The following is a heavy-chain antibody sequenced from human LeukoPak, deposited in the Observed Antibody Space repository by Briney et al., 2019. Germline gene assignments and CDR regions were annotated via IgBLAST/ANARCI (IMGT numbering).Heavy chain of an antibody. Sequence: SETLSLTCAVSDYSITNGRYWGWIRQSPGKGLEFIGNIFYSGTTCYNPSLKSRVIISVDTSKNEFSLKLTAVTAADTAIYYCARFDFWSGFDYWGQGSRVTVSS. CDR1: DYSITNGRY. CDR2: IFYSGTT. CDR3: ARFDFWSGFDY. V-gene: IGHV4-38-2*01. J-gene: IGHJ4*02. D-gene: IGHD3-3*01.